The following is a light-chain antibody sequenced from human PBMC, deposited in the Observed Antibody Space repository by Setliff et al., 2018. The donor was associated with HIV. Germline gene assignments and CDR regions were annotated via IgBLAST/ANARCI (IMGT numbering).Light chain of an antibody. CDR1: SSDVGGYNY. CDR2: DVS. J-gene: IGLJ1*01. CDR3: SSYTSNNSGV. Sequence: QSVLTQPRSVSGSPGQSVTISCTGTSSDVGGYNYVSWYQQHPGKAPKLMIYDVSKWPSGVPDRFSGSNSGNTASLTISGLQAEDEADYYCSSYTSNNSGVFGTGTKVTVL. V-gene: IGLV2-11*01.